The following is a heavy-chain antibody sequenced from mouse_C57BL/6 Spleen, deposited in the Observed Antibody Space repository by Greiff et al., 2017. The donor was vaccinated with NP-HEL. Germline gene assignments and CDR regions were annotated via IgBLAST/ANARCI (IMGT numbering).Heavy chain of an antibody. D-gene: IGHD4-1*01. Sequence: QVQLQQSGPGLVQPSQSLSITCTVSGFSLTSYGVHWVRQPPGKGLEWLGVIWSGGSTDYNAAFISRLSISKDNSKSQVFFKMNSLQADDTAIYYCAKDTGTYFDVWGTGTTVTVSS. J-gene: IGHJ1*03. CDR2: IWSGGST. CDR3: AKDTGTYFDV. CDR1: GFSLTSYG. V-gene: IGHV2-4*01.